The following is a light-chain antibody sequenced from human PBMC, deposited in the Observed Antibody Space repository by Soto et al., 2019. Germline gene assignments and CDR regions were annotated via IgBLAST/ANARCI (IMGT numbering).Light chain of an antibody. CDR3: QQYNTFSPWT. CDR1: QSVSSN. V-gene: IGKV3-15*01. J-gene: IGKJ1*01. Sequence: EIVMTQSPATLSVSPGERATLSCRASQSVSSNLAWYQQKPGQAPRLLIYGASTRATGIPARFSGSGSGTEFTLTISSLQSEDFAVYYSQQYNTFSPWTFGQGTKV. CDR2: GAS.